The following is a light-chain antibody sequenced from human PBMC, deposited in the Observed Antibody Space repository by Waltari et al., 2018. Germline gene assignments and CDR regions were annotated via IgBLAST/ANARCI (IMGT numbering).Light chain of an antibody. V-gene: IGLV1-44*01. J-gene: IGLJ3*02. CDR3: GAWDDGVKEWV. CDR2: PTT. CDR1: IHNIGITP. Sequence: QSVLTQPPSASGTPGRRVTIPRSGTIHNIGITPVNWYQQFPGPAPKLLVFPTTQRPAGVPDRCSASKSGTSASLAINGLQAADEADYYCGAWDDGVKEWVFGGGTKLTVL.